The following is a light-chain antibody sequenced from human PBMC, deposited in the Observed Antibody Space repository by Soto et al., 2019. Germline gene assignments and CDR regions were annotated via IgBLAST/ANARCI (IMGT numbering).Light chain of an antibody. Sequence: ESVLTQAAATLSLSPREKATLSCRANQSVSSYLAWYQQKPGQAPRLLIYDASNRATGIPARFSGSGSGTDFTLTISSLEPEDFAVYYCQQRSNWPLTFGGGTKV. CDR3: QQRSNWPLT. CDR1: QSVSSY. J-gene: IGKJ4*01. CDR2: DAS. V-gene: IGKV3-11*01.